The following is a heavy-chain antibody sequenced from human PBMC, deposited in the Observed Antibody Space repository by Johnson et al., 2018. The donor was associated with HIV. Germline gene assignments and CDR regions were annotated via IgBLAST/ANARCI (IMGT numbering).Heavy chain of an antibody. V-gene: IGHV3-66*01. D-gene: IGHD6-13*01. CDR2: IYSGGST. J-gene: IGHJ3*02. CDR1: GFTVSSNY. Sequence: VQLVESGGGLVQPGGSLRLSCAASGFTVSSNYMSWVRQAPGKGLEWVSVIYSGGSTYYADSVKGRFTISRDNSKNTLYHQMNSLRAEDTAVYYCASSFYQQLRAFDIWGQGTMVTVSS. CDR3: ASSFYQQLRAFDI.